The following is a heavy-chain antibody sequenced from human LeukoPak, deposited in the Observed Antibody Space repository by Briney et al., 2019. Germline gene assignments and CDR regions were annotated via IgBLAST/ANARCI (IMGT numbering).Heavy chain of an antibody. Sequence: GGSLRLSCAASGFTFSSYAMSWVRQAPGKGLEWVSAISGSGGSTYYADSVKGRFTISRDNSKNTLYLQMNCLRAEDTAVYYCAKGVKVVPAALVDYWGQGTLVTVSS. CDR2: ISGSGGST. CDR3: AKGVKVVPAALVDY. V-gene: IGHV3-23*01. J-gene: IGHJ4*02. D-gene: IGHD2-2*01. CDR1: GFTFSSYA.